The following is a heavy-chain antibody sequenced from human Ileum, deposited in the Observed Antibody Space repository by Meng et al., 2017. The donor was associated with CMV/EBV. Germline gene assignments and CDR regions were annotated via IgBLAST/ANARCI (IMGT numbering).Heavy chain of an antibody. V-gene: IGHV3-7*01. CDR3: ARDREIGYCSSTSCPYYYYYYGMDV. D-gene: IGHD2-2*01. J-gene: IGHJ6*02. Sequence: GALRLSCAASGFTFSSYWMSWVRQAPGKGLEWVANIKQDGSEKYYVDSVKGRFTISRDNAKNSLYLQMNSLRAEDTAVYYCARDREIGYCSSTSCPYYYYYYGMDVWGQGTTVTVSS. CDR1: GFTFSSYW. CDR2: IKQDGSEK.